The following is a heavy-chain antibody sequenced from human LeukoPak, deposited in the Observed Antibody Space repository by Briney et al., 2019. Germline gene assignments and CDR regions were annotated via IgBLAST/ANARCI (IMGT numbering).Heavy chain of an antibody. D-gene: IGHD3-22*01. CDR3: ARDSLVRTYYYDSSGYYTH. Sequence: ASVKVSCKASGGTFSSYAISWVRQAPGQGLEWMGRINPNSGGTNYAQKFQGRVTMTRDTSISTAYMELSRLRSDDTAVYYCARDSLVRTYYYDSSGYYTHWGQGTLVTVSS. CDR1: GGTFSSYA. V-gene: IGHV1-2*06. J-gene: IGHJ4*02. CDR2: INPNSGGT.